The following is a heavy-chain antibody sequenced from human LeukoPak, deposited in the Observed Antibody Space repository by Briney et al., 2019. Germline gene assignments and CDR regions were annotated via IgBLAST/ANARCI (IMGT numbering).Heavy chain of an antibody. D-gene: IGHD6-19*01. CDR2: ISGSGGST. CDR3: ASQGSRSGWYLDY. J-gene: IGHJ4*02. V-gene: IGHV3-23*01. Sequence: PGGSLRLSCAASGFTFSSYGMSWVRQAPGKGLEWVSAISGSGGSTYYADSVKGRFTISRDNSKNTLYLQMNSLRAEDTAVYYCASQGSRSGWYLDYWGQGTLVTVSS. CDR1: GFTFSSYG.